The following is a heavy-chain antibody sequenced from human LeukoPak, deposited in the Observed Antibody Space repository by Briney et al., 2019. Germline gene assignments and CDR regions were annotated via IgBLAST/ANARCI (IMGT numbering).Heavy chain of an antibody. Sequence: GGSLRLSCAASEFTFGSYAMHWVREAPGKGVEYVSAISSNGGSTYYANSVKGRFTISRDNSKNTLYLQMGSLRAEDMAVYYCARASHSFSSSSPNAFDIWGQGTMVTVSS. CDR1: EFTFGSYA. CDR3: ARASHSFSSSSPNAFDI. J-gene: IGHJ3*02. V-gene: IGHV3-64*01. D-gene: IGHD6-13*01. CDR2: ISSNGGST.